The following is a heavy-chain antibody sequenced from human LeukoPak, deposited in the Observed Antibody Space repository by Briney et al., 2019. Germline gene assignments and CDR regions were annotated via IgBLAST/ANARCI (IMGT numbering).Heavy chain of an antibody. J-gene: IGHJ4*02. V-gene: IGHV3-66*01. CDR3: ARSSGWLHFDY. Sequence: GSLRLSCAASGFTVSSNYMSWVRQAPGKGLEWVSVIYSGGSTYYADSVKGRFTISRDNSKNTLYLQMNSLRAEDTAVYYCARSSGWLHFDYWGQGTLVTVSS. D-gene: IGHD5-24*01. CDR2: IYSGGST. CDR1: GFTVSSNY.